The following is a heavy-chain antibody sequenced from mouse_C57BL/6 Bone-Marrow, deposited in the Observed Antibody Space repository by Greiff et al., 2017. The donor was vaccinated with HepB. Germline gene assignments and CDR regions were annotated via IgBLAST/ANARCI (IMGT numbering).Heavy chain of an antibody. CDR2: IDPSDSYT. V-gene: IGHV1-50*01. CDR1: GYTFTSYW. CDR3: ARLYYDPAWFAY. J-gene: IGHJ3*01. D-gene: IGHD2-4*01. Sequence: VKLQQPGAELVKPGASVKLSCKASGYTFTSYWMQWVKQRPGQGLEWIGEIDPSDSYTNYNQKFKGKATLTVDTSSSTAYMQLSSLTSEDSAVYYCARLYYDPAWFAYWGQGTLVTVSA.